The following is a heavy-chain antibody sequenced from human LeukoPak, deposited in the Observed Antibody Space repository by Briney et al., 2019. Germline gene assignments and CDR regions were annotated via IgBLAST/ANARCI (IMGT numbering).Heavy chain of an antibody. Sequence: PSETLSLTCTVSGGSISSSSDYWGWIRQPPGKGLGWIGSIYYSGSTYYNPSLKSRVTISVDTSKNQFSLKLSSVTAADTAVYYCVRLPYYGSGSYYYYYYYMDVWGKGTTVTISS. D-gene: IGHD3-10*01. CDR1: GGSISSSSDY. CDR2: IYYSGST. V-gene: IGHV4-39*01. J-gene: IGHJ6*03. CDR3: VRLPYYGSGSYYYYYYYMDV.